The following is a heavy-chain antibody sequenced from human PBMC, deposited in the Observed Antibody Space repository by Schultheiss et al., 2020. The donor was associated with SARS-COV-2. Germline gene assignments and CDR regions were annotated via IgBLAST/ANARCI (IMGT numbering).Heavy chain of an antibody. CDR2: IYHSGST. Sequence: SETLSLTCAVSGYSISSGYYWGWIRQPPGKGLEWIGSIYHSGSTNYNPSLKSRVTISVDTSKNQFSLKLSSVTAADTAVYYCARVAWTTTVVTPIDYWGQGTLVTVSS. D-gene: IGHD4-23*01. V-gene: IGHV4-38-2*01. J-gene: IGHJ4*02. CDR3: ARVAWTTTVVTPIDY. CDR1: GYSISSGYY.